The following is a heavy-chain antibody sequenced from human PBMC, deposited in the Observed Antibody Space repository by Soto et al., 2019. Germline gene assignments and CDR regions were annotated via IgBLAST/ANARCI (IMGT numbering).Heavy chain of an antibody. V-gene: IGHV3-13*01. CDR3: AIDSSCYPLESVDI. D-gene: IGHD3-22*01. CDR2: IGTAGDT. J-gene: IGHJ3*02. Sequence: GGSLRLSCASSGFTFSIYDMHWVRQATGKGLEWVSAIGTAGDTYYPGSVKGRFTISRENAKNSLYLQMNSLRAGGTAVYYCAIDSSCYPLESVDILGQGTIVAVS. CDR1: GFTFSIYD.